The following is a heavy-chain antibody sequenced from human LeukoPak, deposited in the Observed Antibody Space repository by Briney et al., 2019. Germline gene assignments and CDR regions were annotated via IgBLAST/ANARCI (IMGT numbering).Heavy chain of an antibody. D-gene: IGHD3-3*01. CDR1: GYTLTELS. Sequence: ASVKVSCKVSGYTLTELSMHWVRQAPGKGLEWMGGFDPEDGETIYAQKFQGRVTMTEDTSTDTAYMELSSLRSEDTAVYYCATVSYDFWSGSNVDYYYYKDVWGKGTTVTVSS. CDR3: ATVSYDFWSGSNVDYYYYKDV. V-gene: IGHV1-24*01. CDR2: FDPEDGET. J-gene: IGHJ6*03.